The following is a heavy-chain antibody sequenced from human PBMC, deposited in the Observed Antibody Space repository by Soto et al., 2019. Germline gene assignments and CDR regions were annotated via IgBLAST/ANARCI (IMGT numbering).Heavy chain of an antibody. Sequence: EVQLVESGGGLVKPGGSLRLSCAASGFTFSSYSMNWVRQAPGKGLEWVSSISSSSSYIYYADSVKGRFTISRDNAKNSLYLQMNSLRAEDTAAYYCARVAVSAFDIWGQGTMVTVSS. CDR3: ARVAVSAFDI. CDR2: ISSSSSYI. CDR1: GFTFSSYS. D-gene: IGHD6-19*01. J-gene: IGHJ3*02. V-gene: IGHV3-21*01.